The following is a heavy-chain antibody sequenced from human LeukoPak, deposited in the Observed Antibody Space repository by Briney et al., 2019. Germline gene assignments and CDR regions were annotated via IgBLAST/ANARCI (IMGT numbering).Heavy chain of an antibody. Sequence: GGSLRLSCAASGFNFSSFGVNWVRQGPGKGLEWVSGISSIISTWSADSVKGQFTISRDNSKNTLSLEVSSLRAEDTAVYFCARGRIVKKFGFDYWGQGSRVTVSS. CDR2: ISSIIST. D-gene: IGHD3-10*01. V-gene: IGHV3-23*01. J-gene: IGHJ4*02. CDR1: GFNFSSFG. CDR3: ARGRIVKKFGFDY.